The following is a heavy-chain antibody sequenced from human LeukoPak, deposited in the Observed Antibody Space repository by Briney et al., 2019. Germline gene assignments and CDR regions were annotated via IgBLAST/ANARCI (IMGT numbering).Heavy chain of an antibody. D-gene: IGHD3-22*01. CDR2: ISSSSSYI. CDR3: ARGPYYYDSSGSHHLDI. V-gene: IGHV3-21*01. J-gene: IGHJ3*02. Sequence: PGGSLRLSCAASGFTFSSYSMNWVRQAPGKGLEWVSSISSSSSYIYYADSVKGRFTISRDNAKNSLYLQMNSLRAEDTAVYYCARGPYYYDSSGSHHLDIWGQGTMVTVPS. CDR1: GFTFSSYS.